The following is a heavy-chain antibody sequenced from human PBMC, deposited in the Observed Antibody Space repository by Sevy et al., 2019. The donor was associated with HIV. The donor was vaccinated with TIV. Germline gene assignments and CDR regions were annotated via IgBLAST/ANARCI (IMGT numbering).Heavy chain of an antibody. CDR3: ARDRSGSYHVSDNWFDP. D-gene: IGHD1-26*01. CDR2: IKSDGSST. Sequence: GGSLRLSCAASGFTFSSYWMHWVRQVPGKGLVWVSRIKSDGSSTSYADSVKGRFTISRDKAKNILYLEMNSLGADDTAVYYLARDRSGSYHVSDNWFDPWGQGTLVTVSS. CDR1: GFTFSSYW. V-gene: IGHV3-74*01. J-gene: IGHJ5*02.